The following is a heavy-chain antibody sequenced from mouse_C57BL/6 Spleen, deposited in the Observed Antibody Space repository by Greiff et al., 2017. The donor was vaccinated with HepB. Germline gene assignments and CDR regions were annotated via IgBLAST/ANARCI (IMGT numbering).Heavy chain of an antibody. CDR3: ARSLYDGYYPFAY. Sequence: VQLQQSGPELVKPGASVKISCKASGYTFTDYYMNWVKQSHGKSLEWIGDINPNNGGTSYNQKFKGKATLTVDKSSSTAYMELRSLTSEDSAVYYCARSLYDGYYPFAYWGQGTLVTVSA. J-gene: IGHJ3*01. V-gene: IGHV1-26*01. CDR2: INPNNGGT. D-gene: IGHD2-3*01. CDR1: GYTFTDYY.